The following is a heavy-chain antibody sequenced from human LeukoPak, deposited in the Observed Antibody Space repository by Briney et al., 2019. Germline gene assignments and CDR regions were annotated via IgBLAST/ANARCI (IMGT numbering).Heavy chain of an antibody. CDR2: ISGSGGST. CDR3: AKYHYYGSGSYYFFDY. J-gene: IGHJ4*02. CDR1: GFTFSSYA. V-gene: IGHV3-23*01. Sequence: GGSLRLPCAASGFTFSSYAMSWVRQAPGKGLEWVSAISGSGGSTYYADSVKGRFTISRDNSKNTLYLQMNSLRAEDTAVYYCAKYHYYGSGSYYFFDYWGQGTLVTVSS. D-gene: IGHD3-10*01.